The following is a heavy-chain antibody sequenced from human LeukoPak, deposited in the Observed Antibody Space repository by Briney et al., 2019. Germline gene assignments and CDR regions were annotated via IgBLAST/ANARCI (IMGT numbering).Heavy chain of an antibody. V-gene: IGHV3-21*01. CDR3: ARAGDYYDSSGYQYYFDY. CDR1: GFTFSSYS. CDR2: ISSSSSYI. J-gene: IGHJ4*02. D-gene: IGHD3-22*01. Sequence: HGGALRHSRAASGFTFSSYSMNWVRQAPGKGLEWVSSISSSSSYIYYADSLKDRFTISRHNAKNSLYLQMNSLRAEDTAVYYCARAGDYYDSSGYQYYFDYWGQGTLASASS.